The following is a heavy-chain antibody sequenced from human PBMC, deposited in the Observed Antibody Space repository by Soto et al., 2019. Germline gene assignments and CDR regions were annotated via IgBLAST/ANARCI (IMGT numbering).Heavy chain of an antibody. Sequence: QVHLVESGGGVVQPGRSLRLSCAASGFTFIRHAMHWVRQAPGKRLEWVAVISFDGSSESYADSVKGRFTISRDNSKNTLYLLMNSLRAEDTAVYYCVRDKCPTVTSDDAFDIWGQGTRVTVSS. D-gene: IGHD4-17*01. CDR2: ISFDGSSE. CDR1: GFTFIRHA. CDR3: VRDKCPTVTSDDAFDI. J-gene: IGHJ3*02. V-gene: IGHV3-30-3*01.